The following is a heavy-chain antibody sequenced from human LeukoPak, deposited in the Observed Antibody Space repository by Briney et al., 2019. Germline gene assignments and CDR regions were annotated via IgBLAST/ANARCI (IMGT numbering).Heavy chain of an antibody. CDR3: ARHIVWSGYAYYYYYYYMDV. J-gene: IGHJ6*03. D-gene: IGHD3-3*01. CDR1: GGSISSHY. CDR2: IYYSGST. V-gene: IGHV4-59*11. Sequence: SETLSLTCTVSGGSISSHYWSWIRQPPGKGLEWIGYIYYSGSTNYNPSLKSRVTISLDTSKNQFSLKLSSVTAADTAVYYYARHIVWSGYAYYYYYYYMDVWGKGTTVTVSS.